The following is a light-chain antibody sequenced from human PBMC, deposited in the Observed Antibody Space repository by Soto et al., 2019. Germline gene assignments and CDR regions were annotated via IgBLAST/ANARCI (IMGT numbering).Light chain of an antibody. J-gene: IGLJ2*01. CDR2: SNN. CDR1: SSNIGSNT. V-gene: IGLV1-44*01. CDR3: AAWDDSLNGVV. Sequence: QAVVTQPPSASGTPGQTVTISCSGSSSNIGSNTVNWYQQLPGTAPKLLIYSNNQRPSGVPDRLSGSKSGTSASLAISGLQSEDEADYYCAAWDDSLNGVVFGGGTKVTVL.